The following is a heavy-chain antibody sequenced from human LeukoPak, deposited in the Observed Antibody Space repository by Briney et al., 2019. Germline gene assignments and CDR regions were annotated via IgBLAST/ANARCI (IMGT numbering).Heavy chain of an antibody. Sequence: CRSLTLTCAASGFTFDDYAMHWVRQAPGKGLEWISDISWSSGSIGYADSVKGRFTISRANAKNSLYLQMNSLRAEDKASDYYAKDMGITSFGVVDYGMDCWEQGPRTPSP. J-gene: IGHJ6*01. D-gene: IGHD3-3*01. CDR1: GFTFDDYA. CDR3: AKDMGITSFGVVDYGMDC. V-gene: IGHV3-9*01. CDR2: ISWSSGSI.